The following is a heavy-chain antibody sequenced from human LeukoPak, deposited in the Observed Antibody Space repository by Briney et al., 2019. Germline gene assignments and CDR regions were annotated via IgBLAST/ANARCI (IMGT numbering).Heavy chain of an antibody. CDR3: VGGTGWIFDY. J-gene: IGHJ4*02. D-gene: IGHD1-1*01. Sequence: GGSLRLSCEASGFTSSHYWINWVRQAPGKGLEWVAIIKQDGSEIYYVDSEKGRFTISRDKVKNLFYLQMNRLIVEDTAVYYCVGGTGWIFDYWGQGALVTVSS. CDR1: GFTSSHYW. V-gene: IGHV3-7*02. CDR2: IKQDGSEI.